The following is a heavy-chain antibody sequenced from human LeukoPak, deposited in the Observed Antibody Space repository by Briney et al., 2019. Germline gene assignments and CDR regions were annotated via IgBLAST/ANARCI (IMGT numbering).Heavy chain of an antibody. CDR3: ARRAHDSSGYYYNY. CDR1: GGSISSYY. J-gene: IGHJ4*02. V-gene: IGHV4-59*08. Sequence: SETLSLTCTVSGGSISSYYWSWIRQPPGKGLEWIGYIYYSGSTNYNPSLKSRVTISVDTSKNQFPLKLSSVTAADTAVYYCARRAHDSSGYYYNYWGQGTLVTVSS. CDR2: IYYSGST. D-gene: IGHD3-22*01.